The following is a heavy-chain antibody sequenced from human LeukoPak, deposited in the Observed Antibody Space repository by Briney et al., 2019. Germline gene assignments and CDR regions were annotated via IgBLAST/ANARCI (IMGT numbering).Heavy chain of an antibody. CDR2: ISYDGSNK. J-gene: IGHJ4*02. CDR3: ARDLRPNYYGSESHLPDY. Sequence: GGSLRLSCAASGFTFSNYAMNWVRQAPGKGLEWVAIISYDGSNKYYADSVKGRFTISRDNSKNTLYLQMNSLRAEDTAVYYCARDLRPNYYGSESHLPDYWGQGTLVTVSS. D-gene: IGHD3-10*01. V-gene: IGHV3-30-3*01. CDR1: GFTFSNYA.